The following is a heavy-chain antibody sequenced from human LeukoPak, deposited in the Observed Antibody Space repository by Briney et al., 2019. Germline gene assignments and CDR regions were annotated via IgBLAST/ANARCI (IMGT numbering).Heavy chain of an antibody. CDR3: ARWMATVTTPDY. V-gene: IGHV1-2*02. D-gene: IGHD4-11*01. CDR2: INPNSGGT. J-gene: IGHJ4*02. CDR1: GYAFNGFY. Sequence: ASVKVSCKASGYAFNGFYLHWVRQAPGQGLEWMGWINPNSGGTNYAQKFQGRVTMTRDTSISTAYMELSRLRSDDTAVYYCARWMATVTTPDYWGQGTLVTVSS.